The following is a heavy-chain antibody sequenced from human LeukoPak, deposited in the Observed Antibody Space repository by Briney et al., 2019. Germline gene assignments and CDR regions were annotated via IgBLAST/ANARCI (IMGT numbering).Heavy chain of an antibody. CDR1: GFTFTSSA. Sequence: GASVKVSCKAPGFTFTSSAMQWVRQARGQRLEWIGWIVVGSGNTNYAQKFQERVTITRDMSTSTAYMELSSLRSEDTAVYYCAADRGRGGGLELDYWGQGTLVTVSS. J-gene: IGHJ4*02. CDR2: IVVGSGNT. V-gene: IGHV1-58*02. CDR3: AADRGRGGGLELDY. D-gene: IGHD1-7*01.